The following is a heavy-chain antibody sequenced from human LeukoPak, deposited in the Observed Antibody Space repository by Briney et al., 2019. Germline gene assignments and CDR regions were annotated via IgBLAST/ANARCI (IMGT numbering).Heavy chain of an antibody. D-gene: IGHD6-13*01. J-gene: IGHJ3*02. CDR3: ALKTTVEAAAADAFDI. CDR1: GYTFTGYY. Sequence: ASVKVSCKASGYTFTGYYMHWVRQAPGQGLEWMGWINPNSGGTNYAQKFQGRVTMTRNTSISTAYMELSSLRSEDTAVYYCALKTTVEAAAADAFDIWGQGTMVTVSS. V-gene: IGHV1-2*02. CDR2: INPNSGGT.